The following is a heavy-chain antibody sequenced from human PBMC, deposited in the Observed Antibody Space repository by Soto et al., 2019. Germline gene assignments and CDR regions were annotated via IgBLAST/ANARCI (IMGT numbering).Heavy chain of an antibody. J-gene: IGHJ4*02. D-gene: IGHD6-19*01. Sequence: QVQLVQSGAEVKKPGASVKVSCKASGYTFTSYAIHWVRQAPGQRLEWMGWINAGNGNTKYSQKFQARVTITRDTAASTAYMELSSLRSEDTAVYYCARDLGGWPDYWGQGTLVTVSS. CDR1: GYTFTSYA. CDR3: ARDLGGWPDY. CDR2: INAGNGNT. V-gene: IGHV1-3*01.